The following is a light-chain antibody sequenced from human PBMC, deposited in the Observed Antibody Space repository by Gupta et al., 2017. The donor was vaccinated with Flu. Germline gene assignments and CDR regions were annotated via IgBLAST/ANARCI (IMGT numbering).Light chain of an antibody. Sequence: GERATLSCRASQSIAINLAWFQQRPGQAPRLLNYGASTRGTTIPARCSGRGSGTEFTLTISSLQSEDFAVYYCQQYHNWPRTCGPGTKVEVK. CDR3: QQYHNWPRT. CDR2: GAS. V-gene: IGKV3-15*01. J-gene: IGKJ1*01. CDR1: QSIAIN.